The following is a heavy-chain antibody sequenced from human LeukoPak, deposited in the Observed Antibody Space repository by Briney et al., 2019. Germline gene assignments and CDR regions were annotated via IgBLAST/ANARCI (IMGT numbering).Heavy chain of an antibody. CDR1: GFAFSSYT. V-gene: IGHV3-23*01. D-gene: IGHD3-3*01. Sequence: GGSLRLSCAASGFAFSSYTMSWVRQAPGKGLEWVSAISRSGDTTYYADSVRGRFTISRDNSKNTVYLQINSLRAEDTAVYYCARGIDFWSGFDCWGQGTLVTVSS. J-gene: IGHJ5*01. CDR3: ARGIDFWSGFDC. CDR2: ISRSGDTT.